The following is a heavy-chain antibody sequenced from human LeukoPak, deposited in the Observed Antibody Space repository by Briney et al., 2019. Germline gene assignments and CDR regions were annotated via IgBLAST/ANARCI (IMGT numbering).Heavy chain of an antibody. Sequence: GSLRLSCVASGFTFTNYWMSWVRQAPGKGLEWVANSNQDGSDNYYVDSVKGRFTISRDNARNSLFLQMSSLRAEDTAVYYCARRNYGAFDSWGQGTPVTVSS. CDR3: ARRNYGAFDS. J-gene: IGHJ4*02. D-gene: IGHD4/OR15-4a*01. V-gene: IGHV3-7*01. CDR2: SNQDGSDN. CDR1: GFTFTNYW.